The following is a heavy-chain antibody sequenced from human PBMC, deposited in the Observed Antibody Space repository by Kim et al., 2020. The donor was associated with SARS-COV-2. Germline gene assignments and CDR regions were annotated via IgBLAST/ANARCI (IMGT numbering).Heavy chain of an antibody. V-gene: IGHV1-24*01. J-gene: IGHJ5*02. CDR1: GYTLTELS. Sequence: ASVKVSCKVSGYTLTELSMHWVRQAPGKGLESMGGFDPEDGETIYAQKFQGRVTMTEDTSTDTAYMELSSLRSEDTAVYYCATAPPYYDSSGYYLDWFDPWGQGTLVTVSS. CDR2: FDPEDGET. CDR3: ATAPPYYDSSGYYLDWFDP. D-gene: IGHD3-22*01.